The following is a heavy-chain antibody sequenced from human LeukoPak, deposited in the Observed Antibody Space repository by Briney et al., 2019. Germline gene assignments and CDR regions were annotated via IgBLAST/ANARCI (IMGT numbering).Heavy chain of an antibody. CDR1: GYTFTGYY. CDR3: ATQIICRGGTCYSSYHYYAMAV. CDR2: INPNSGGT. D-gene: IGHD2-15*01. V-gene: IGHV1-2*02. J-gene: IGHJ6*02. Sequence: ASVKVSCKASGYTFTGYYIHWVRQAPGQGLEWMGWINPNSGGTNSAQKFQGRVTMTRDTSISTAYMELSRLRSDDTAVYYCATQIICRGGTCYSSYHYYAMAVWGQGTTVTVSS.